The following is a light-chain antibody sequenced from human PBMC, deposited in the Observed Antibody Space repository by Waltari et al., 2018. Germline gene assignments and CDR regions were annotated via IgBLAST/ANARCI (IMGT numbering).Light chain of an antibody. J-gene: IGLJ3*02. CDR2: EGN. CDR1: SSDVGTYNL. CDR3: CSFAAGSILV. Sequence: QSALTQPASVSGSPGQSITISCTGTSSDVGTYNLVSWYQHHPDKAPKLIICEGNKRPSGVSNRFSGSKSGNTASLTISGLQAEDEADYYCCSFAAGSILVFGGGTKLTVL. V-gene: IGLV2-23*01.